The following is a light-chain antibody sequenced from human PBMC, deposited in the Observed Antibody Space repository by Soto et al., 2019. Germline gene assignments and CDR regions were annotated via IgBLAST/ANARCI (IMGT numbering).Light chain of an antibody. CDR2: GAS. V-gene: IGKV3-15*01. J-gene: IGKJ1*01. CDR3: QQYNNWWT. Sequence: EIVMTQSPATLSVSPGERATLSCRASQSVSSNLAWYQQKPGQAPRLLIYGASTRATGIPARFSGSGSGTEYTLTISSLQSEDCAVYYCQQYNNWWTVGQGTKVEIK. CDR1: QSVSSN.